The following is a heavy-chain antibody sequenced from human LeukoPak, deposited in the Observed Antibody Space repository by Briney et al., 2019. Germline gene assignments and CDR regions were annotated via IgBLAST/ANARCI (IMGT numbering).Heavy chain of an antibody. CDR2: IYHSGST. J-gene: IGHJ4*02. D-gene: IGHD7-27*01. V-gene: IGHV4-59*12. Sequence: SETLSLTCTVSGESMSGFYWNWIRQPPGKGLEWIGYIYHSGSTYYNPSLKSRVTISVDRSKNQFSLKLSSVTAADTAVYYCARGLGRGTDYWGQGTLVTVSS. CDR3: ARGLGRGTDY. CDR1: GESMSGFY.